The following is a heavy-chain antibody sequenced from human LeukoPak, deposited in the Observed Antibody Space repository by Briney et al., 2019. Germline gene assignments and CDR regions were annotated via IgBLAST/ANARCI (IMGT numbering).Heavy chain of an antibody. CDR2: IKTRTDGGTR. CDR3: ATETSHYSSSFDY. V-gene: IGHV3-15*01. J-gene: IGHJ4*02. D-gene: IGHD6-6*01. CDR1: GFTFDDYG. Sequence: PGGSLRLSCAASGFTFDDYGMSWVRQAPGKGLEWVGRIKTRTDGGTRDYAAPVKGRFTISRDDSKNTLYLQMSSLQTEDTAVYYCATETSHYSSSFDYWGQGTLVTVSS.